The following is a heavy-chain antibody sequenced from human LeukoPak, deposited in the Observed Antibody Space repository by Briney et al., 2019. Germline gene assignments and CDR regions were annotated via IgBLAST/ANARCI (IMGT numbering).Heavy chain of an antibody. CDR3: ARGTGSSGWYYLADY. J-gene: IGHJ4*02. CDR1: GGTFSSYA. Sequence: ASVKVSCKASGGTFSSYAISWVRQAPGQGLEWMGGIIPIFGTANYAQKFQGRVTITADKSTSTAYMELSSLRSEDTAVYYCARGTGSSGWYYLADYWGQGTLVTVSS. V-gene: IGHV1-69*06. CDR2: IIPIFGTA. D-gene: IGHD6-19*01.